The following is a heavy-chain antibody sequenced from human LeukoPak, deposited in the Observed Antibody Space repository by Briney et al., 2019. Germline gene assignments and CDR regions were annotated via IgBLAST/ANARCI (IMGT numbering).Heavy chain of an antibody. CDR2: MNPNSGNT. CDR3: ARSYSGYDDPWFDP. Sequence: ASVKVSCKASGYTFTSYDINWVRQATGQGLEWMGWMNPNSGNTGYAQKFQGRVTMTRNTSISTAYMELSSLRSEDTAVYYCARSYSGYDDPWFDPWGQGTLVTVSS. D-gene: IGHD5-12*01. CDR1: GYTFTSYD. J-gene: IGHJ5*02. V-gene: IGHV1-8*01.